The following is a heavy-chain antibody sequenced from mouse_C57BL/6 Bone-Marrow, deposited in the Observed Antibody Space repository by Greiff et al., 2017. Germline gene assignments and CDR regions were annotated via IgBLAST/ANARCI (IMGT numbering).Heavy chain of an antibody. CDR1: GFTFTDYY. J-gene: IGHJ2*01. V-gene: IGHV14-2*01. Sequence: EVKLMESGAELVKPGASVKLSCTASGFTFTDYYMHWVKQRPEQGLEWIGRIDPEDGDTKYAPKFQGKATITADTSSNTAYLQLSSLTSEDTAVYYCAPVYYYGSNPCCDYGGRGNTLTVSA. CDR3: APVYYYGSNPCCDY. D-gene: IGHD1-1*01. CDR2: IDPEDGDT.